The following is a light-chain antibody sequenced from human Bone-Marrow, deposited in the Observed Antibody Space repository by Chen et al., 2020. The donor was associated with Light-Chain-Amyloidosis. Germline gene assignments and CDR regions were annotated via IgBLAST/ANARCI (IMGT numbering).Light chain of an antibody. J-gene: IGLJ2*01. CDR3: QVWDSSTLV. V-gene: IGLV3-9*01. CDR1: NIGTKT. Sequence: SYELTQPLSVSVALGQTARITCAGNNIGTKTVHWYQQKPGQAPVLVIYRDSKRPSGIPERVSGSNAGNTATLTISRAQAGDEADYYCQVWDSSTLVVGGGTKLTVL. CDR2: RDS.